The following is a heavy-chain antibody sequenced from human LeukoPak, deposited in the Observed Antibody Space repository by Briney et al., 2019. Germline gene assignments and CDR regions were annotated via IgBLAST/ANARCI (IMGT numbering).Heavy chain of an antibody. J-gene: IGHJ4*02. D-gene: IGHD3-3*01. CDR3: AKGGAIFGVVDY. CDR1: GFTFSSYA. V-gene: IGHV3-23*01. Sequence: GGSPRLSCAASGFTFSSYAMSWVRQAPGKGLEWVSAISGSGGSTYYADSVKGRFTTSRDNSKNTLYLQMNSLRAEDTAVYYCAKGGAIFGVVDYWGQGTLVTVSS. CDR2: ISGSGGST.